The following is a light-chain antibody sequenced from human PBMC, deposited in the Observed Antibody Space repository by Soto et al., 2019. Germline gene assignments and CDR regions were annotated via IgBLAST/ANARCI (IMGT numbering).Light chain of an antibody. CDR2: GDN. CDR1: SANIGAGYD. J-gene: IGLJ2*01. Sequence: QSVLTQPPSVSGAPGLRVTISCTGNSANIGAGYDVHWYRQLPGTAPKLLIYGDNNRPSGVPDRFSGSKSGTSASLAITGLQAEDEADYYCQSYDNSLSGSWIFGGGTKLTVL. CDR3: QSYDNSLSGSWI. V-gene: IGLV1-40*01.